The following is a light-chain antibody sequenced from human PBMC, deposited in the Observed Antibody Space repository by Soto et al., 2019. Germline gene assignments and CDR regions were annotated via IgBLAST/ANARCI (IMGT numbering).Light chain of an antibody. J-gene: IGKJ1*01. Sequence: EIVLTQSPGTLSLSPGERATLSCRVSQSVDSNYLAWYQQKPGQAPRIIIFGASGRATGIPDRFSGSGSGTDFTLTISRLEPEDFAVYFCHQYQTSPWTFGRGTKVDI. CDR1: QSVDSNY. CDR3: HQYQTSPWT. V-gene: IGKV3-20*01. CDR2: GAS.